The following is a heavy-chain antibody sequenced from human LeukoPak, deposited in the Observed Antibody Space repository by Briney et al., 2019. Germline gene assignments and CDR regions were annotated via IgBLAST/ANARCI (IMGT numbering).Heavy chain of an antibody. V-gene: IGHV3-30*18. J-gene: IGHJ4*02. CDR1: GFTFSSYG. Sequence: PGRSLRLSCAASGFTFSSYGMHWVRQAPGKGLEWVAVIWYGGSNKYYADSVKGRFTISRDNSKNTLYLQMNSLRAEDTAVFYCAKAGRIAARRGPLDYWGQGTLVTVSS. CDR3: AKAGRIAARRGPLDY. D-gene: IGHD6-6*01. CDR2: IWYGGSNK.